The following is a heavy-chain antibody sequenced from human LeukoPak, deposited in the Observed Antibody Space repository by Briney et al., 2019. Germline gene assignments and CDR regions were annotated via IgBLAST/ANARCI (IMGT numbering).Heavy chain of an antibody. Sequence: SETLSLTCTVSGGSLSNYYWSWIRQPPGKGLEWIGYVFHSGSTYYNPSLKSRVTISVDTSRNQFSLRLSSVTAADTAVYYCARDVQRWLDLQYYYHGMDVWGQGTTVTVS. J-gene: IGHJ6*02. CDR3: ARDVQRWLDLQYYYHGMDV. CDR2: VFHSGST. V-gene: IGHV4-59*01. D-gene: IGHD6-19*01. CDR1: GGSLSNYY.